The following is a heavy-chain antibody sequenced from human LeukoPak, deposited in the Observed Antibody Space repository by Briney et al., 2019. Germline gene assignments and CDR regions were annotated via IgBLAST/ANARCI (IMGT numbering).Heavy chain of an antibody. Sequence: ASVKVSCKASGYTFTSYGISWVRQAPGQGLEWMGWISAYNGNTNYAQKLQGRATMTTDTSTNTAYMELRSLRSDDTVVYYCARWDLNLDAFDIWGQGTMVTVSS. V-gene: IGHV1-18*01. CDR1: GYTFTSYG. CDR3: ARWDLNLDAFDI. J-gene: IGHJ3*02. CDR2: ISAYNGNT. D-gene: IGHD1-26*01.